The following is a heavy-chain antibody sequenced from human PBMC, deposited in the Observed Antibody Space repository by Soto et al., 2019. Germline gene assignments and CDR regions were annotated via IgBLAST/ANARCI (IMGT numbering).Heavy chain of an antibody. CDR3: ASDMSTT. CDR1: GYTFTSHD. D-gene: IGHD2-2*01. J-gene: IGHJ5*02. CDR2: MNPNTGHT. V-gene: IGHV1-8*01. Sequence: QVQLVQSGAEVKKPGASVKVSCKASGYTFTSHDINWMRQATGQGLEWMGWMNPNTGHTNYAQKFQGRVSMSRDTSISTAYMELTKLRSGDTAIYYCASDMSTTWGQGTLVTVSS.